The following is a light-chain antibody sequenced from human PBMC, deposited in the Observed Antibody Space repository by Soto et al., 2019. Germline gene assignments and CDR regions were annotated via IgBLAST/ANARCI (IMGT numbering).Light chain of an antibody. CDR1: SSDVGSYNL. J-gene: IGLJ1*01. CDR2: EGG. CDR3: PPFAAGSTYV. Sequence: QSVLTQPASVSRSPGQSITLSCTGTSSDVGSYNLVSWYQQHPGKAPKLMISEGGKRPSGVSNRFSGSKSGNTASLTISGLQAEFYADYYCPPFAAGSTYVFAT. V-gene: IGLV2-23*01.